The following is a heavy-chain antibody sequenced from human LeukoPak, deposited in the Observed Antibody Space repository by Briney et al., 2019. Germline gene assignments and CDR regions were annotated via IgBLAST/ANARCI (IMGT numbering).Heavy chain of an antibody. Sequence: WGSLRLFCAASGFIFSSYAMSWVRQAPGKGLEWVSGISGSGGSTYYADSVKGRFTISRDNSKNTLYLQMNSLRAEDTAVYYCAKSSGYQPRYFDYWGQGTLVTVSS. V-gene: IGHV3-23*01. CDR2: ISGSGGST. J-gene: IGHJ4*02. D-gene: IGHD3-22*01. CDR1: GFIFSSYA. CDR3: AKSSGYQPRYFDY.